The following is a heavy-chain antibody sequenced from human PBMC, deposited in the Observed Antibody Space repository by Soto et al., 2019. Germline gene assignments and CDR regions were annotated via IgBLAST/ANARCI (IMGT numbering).Heavy chain of an antibody. CDR1: GGSFSGYY. Sequence: PSETLSLTCAVYGGSFSGYYWSWIRQPPGKGLEWIGEINHSGSTNYNPSLKSRVTISVDTSKNQFSLKLSSVTAADTAVYYCARGLGYSSGWMAPGYYYMDVWGKGTTVTVSS. CDR3: ARGLGYSSGWMAPGYYYMDV. J-gene: IGHJ6*03. CDR2: INHSGST. D-gene: IGHD6-19*01. V-gene: IGHV4-34*01.